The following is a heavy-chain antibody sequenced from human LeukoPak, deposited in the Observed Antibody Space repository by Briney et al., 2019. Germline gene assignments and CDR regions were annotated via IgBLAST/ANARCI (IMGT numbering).Heavy chain of an antibody. CDR3: ARVGDSYDSSGYGGNY. V-gene: IGHV4-59*01. Sequence: SETLSLTCSVSGGSINNYWWNWIRQPSGKGLEWIGYIYYSGSTSYNPSLKSRLTISVDTSLDQFSLKLNSVTAADTAVYYCARVGDSYDSSGYGGNYWGQGTLVTVSS. J-gene: IGHJ4*02. CDR1: GGSINNYW. CDR2: IYYSGST. D-gene: IGHD3-22*01.